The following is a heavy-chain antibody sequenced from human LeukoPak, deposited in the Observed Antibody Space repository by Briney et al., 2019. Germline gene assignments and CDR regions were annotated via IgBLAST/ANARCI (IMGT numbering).Heavy chain of an antibody. V-gene: IGHV4-34*01. J-gene: IGHJ4*02. CDR3: ARDYGGNFDY. CDR2: INHSGST. Sequence: SETLSLTCAVYGGSFSGYYWSWIRQPPGKGLEWIGEINHSGSTNYNPSLESRVTISVDTSKNQFSLKLSSVTAADTAVYYCARDYGGNFDYWGQGTLVTVSS. D-gene: IGHD4-23*01. CDR1: GGSFSGYY.